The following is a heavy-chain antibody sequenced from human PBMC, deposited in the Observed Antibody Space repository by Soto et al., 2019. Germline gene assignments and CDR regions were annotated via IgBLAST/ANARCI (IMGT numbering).Heavy chain of an antibody. D-gene: IGHD2-15*01. V-gene: IGHV1-69*08. CDR2: VIPLLDAS. CDR1: GATFNDYT. J-gene: IGHJ6*03. Sequence: QVQLVQSGAEVKKPGSSVRISCAASGATFNDYTFTWVRRAPGQGLEWMGRVIPLLDASNYAEKFQDRVTITADRSTSTVYMELSGLKSEDSAIYYCASGKSQMTQDRMGFYYYMDVWGKGTTVIVSS. CDR3: ASGKSQMTQDRMGFYYYMDV.